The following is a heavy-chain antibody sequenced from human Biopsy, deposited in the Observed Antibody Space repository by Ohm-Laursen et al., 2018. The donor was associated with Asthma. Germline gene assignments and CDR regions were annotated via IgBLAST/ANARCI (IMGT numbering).Heavy chain of an antibody. V-gene: IGHV1-69*01. CDR1: GGTFSNFA. CDR2: IMTVFGTT. Sequence: GSSVKVSCNAPGGTFSNFAISWVRQAPGQGLEWLGGIMTVFGTTNYAQMFQGRVTITADESTSTAYMEVTSLRSEDTAIYYCARCQVGYSSGWSLLLKKIYYSGMDVWGQGTAVTVSS. J-gene: IGHJ6*02. CDR3: ARCQVGYSSGWSLLLKKIYYSGMDV. D-gene: IGHD6-19*01.